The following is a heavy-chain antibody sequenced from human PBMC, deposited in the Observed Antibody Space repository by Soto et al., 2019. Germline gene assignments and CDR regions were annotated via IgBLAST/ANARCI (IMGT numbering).Heavy chain of an antibody. CDR3: ARDLGYYASDGYFDY. CDR1: GFTFSDYY. D-gene: IGHD3-22*01. J-gene: IGHJ4*02. Sequence: LGGSLRLSCAASGFTFSDYYMSWIRQAPGKGLEWVSYISSSGSIIYYADSVKGRFTISRDNAKNSLYLQLNSLRAEDTAVYYCARDLGYYASDGYFDYWGQGTVVTVSS. V-gene: IGHV3-11*01. CDR2: ISSSGSII.